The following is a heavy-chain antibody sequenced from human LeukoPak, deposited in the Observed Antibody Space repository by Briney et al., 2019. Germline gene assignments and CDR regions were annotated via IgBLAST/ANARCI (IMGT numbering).Heavy chain of an antibody. CDR1: GFTFDDYG. V-gene: IGHV3-23*01. CDR2: INAGSSNK. D-gene: IGHD1-26*01. J-gene: IGHJ4*02. CDR3: AKVKAIVGAAGPDY. Sequence: GGSLRLSCAASGFTFDDYGMSWVRQAPGKGLEWVSSINAGSSNKYYADSVKGRFTISRDNSKNTLYLQMSSLRAEDTAIYYCAKVKAIVGAAGPDYWGQGTLVTVSS.